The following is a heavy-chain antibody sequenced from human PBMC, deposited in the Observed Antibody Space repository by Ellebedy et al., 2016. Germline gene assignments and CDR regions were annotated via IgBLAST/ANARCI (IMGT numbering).Heavy chain of an antibody. CDR1: GITFSSYA. CDR2: VSESGDTT. Sequence: GESLKISXAASGITFSSYAMSWVRQAPGKGLEWVSGVSESGDTTYYADSVKGRFTISRDNSNNTLYLQMKSLRAEDTAVYYCAKDLCVGHCWYFDLWGRGTLVTVSS. CDR3: AKDLCVGHCWYFDL. V-gene: IGHV3-23*01. D-gene: IGHD2-15*01. J-gene: IGHJ2*01.